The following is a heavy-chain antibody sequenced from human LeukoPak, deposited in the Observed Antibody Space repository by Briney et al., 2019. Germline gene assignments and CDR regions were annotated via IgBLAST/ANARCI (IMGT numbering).Heavy chain of an antibody. J-gene: IGHJ3*02. Sequence: GASVKVSCKASGYTFTSYGISWVRQAPGQGLEWMGWISTYNGNTHYAQKLQGRVTMTRDTSISTAYMELSRLRSDDTAVYYCARDWGHSDAFDIWGQGTMVTVSS. CDR1: GYTFTSYG. D-gene: IGHD3-16*01. CDR2: ISTYNGNT. V-gene: IGHV1-18*01. CDR3: ARDWGHSDAFDI.